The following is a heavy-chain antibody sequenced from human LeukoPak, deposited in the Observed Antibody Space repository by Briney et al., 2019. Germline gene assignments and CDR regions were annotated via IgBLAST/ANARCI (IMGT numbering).Heavy chain of an antibody. CDR2: IGSSSSYI. D-gene: IGHD3-22*01. J-gene: IGHJ3*02. CDR3: ARDKGQDYYDSSGYLHFNDAFDI. V-gene: IGHV3-21*01. Sequence: GGSLRLSCAASGFTFSSYSMNWVRQAPGKGLEWVSSIGSSSSYIYYADSVKGRFTISRDNAKNSLYLQMNSLRAEDTAVYYCARDKGQDYYDSSGYLHFNDAFDIWGQGTMVTVSS. CDR1: GFTFSSYS.